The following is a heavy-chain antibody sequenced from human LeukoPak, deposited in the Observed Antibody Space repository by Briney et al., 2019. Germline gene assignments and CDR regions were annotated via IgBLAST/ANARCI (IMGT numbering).Heavy chain of an antibody. CDR1: GFTFSSHD. CDR2: IGTAGDT. V-gene: IGHV3-13*04. CDR3: ARFGTYSAYEPSDY. J-gene: IGHJ4*02. Sequence: GGSLRLSCAASGFTFSSHDMHWVRHAPGKGLEWVSAIGTAGDTYYPGSVKGRFTISRENAKNSLYLQMNSLRAEDTAVYYCARFGTYSAYEPSDYWGQGTLVTVSS. D-gene: IGHD5-12*01.